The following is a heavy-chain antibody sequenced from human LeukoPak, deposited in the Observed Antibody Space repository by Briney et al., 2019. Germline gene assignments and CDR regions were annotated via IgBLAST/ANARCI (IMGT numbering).Heavy chain of an antibody. CDR3: ARDRTYYYESSGP. V-gene: IGHV3-7*01. D-gene: IGHD3-22*01. CDR1: GFTFSSYW. CDR2: IKQDGSEK. J-gene: IGHJ5*02. Sequence: GGSLILSCAASGFTFSSYWMTWVRQAPGKGLEWVANIKQDGSEKYYVDSVKGRFTISRDNAKNSLYLQMNSLRAEDTAVYYCARDRTYYYESSGPWGQGTLVTVSS.